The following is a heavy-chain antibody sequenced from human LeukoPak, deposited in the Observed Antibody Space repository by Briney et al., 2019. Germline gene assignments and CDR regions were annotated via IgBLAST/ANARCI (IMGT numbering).Heavy chain of an antibody. Sequence: SETLSLTCTVSGGSIRSSSYYWGWLRQPPGKGREWIGCIYYSGSTYYNPPLKSRVTIPVDTSKNQFSLKLSSVTAADTAVYYRARSFTIFGTWGQGTLVTVSS. J-gene: IGHJ5*02. CDR1: GGSIRSSSYY. D-gene: IGHD3-3*01. CDR2: IYYSGST. V-gene: IGHV4-39*01. CDR3: ARSFTIFGT.